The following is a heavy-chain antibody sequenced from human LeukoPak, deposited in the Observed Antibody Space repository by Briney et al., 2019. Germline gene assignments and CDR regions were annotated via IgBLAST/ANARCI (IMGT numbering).Heavy chain of an antibody. CDR2: ISGSGGST. CDR1: GFTFSSYA. J-gene: IGHJ4*02. CDR3: AKDGGTMIVVVITAFDY. Sequence: GGSLRLSCAASGFTFSSYAMSWVRQAPGKGLEWVSAISGSGGSTYYADSVKGRFTISRDNSKDTLYLQMNSLRAEDTAVYYCAKDGGTMIVVVITAFDYWGQGTLVTVSS. V-gene: IGHV3-23*01. D-gene: IGHD3-22*01.